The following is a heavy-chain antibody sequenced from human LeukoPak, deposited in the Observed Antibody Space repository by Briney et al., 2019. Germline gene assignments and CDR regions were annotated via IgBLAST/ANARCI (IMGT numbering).Heavy chain of an antibody. D-gene: IGHD6-6*01. CDR1: GFTFSSYA. CDR2: ISGSGGST. V-gene: IGHV3-23*01. CDR3: AREYSSSSGGYYYHYGMDV. Sequence: GGSLRLSCAASGFTFSSYAMSWVRQAPGKGLEWVSGISGSGGSTYYADSVKGRFTISRDNSKNTEYLQMNSLRAEDTAVYYCAREYSSSSGGYYYHYGMDVWGQGTTVTVSS. J-gene: IGHJ6*02.